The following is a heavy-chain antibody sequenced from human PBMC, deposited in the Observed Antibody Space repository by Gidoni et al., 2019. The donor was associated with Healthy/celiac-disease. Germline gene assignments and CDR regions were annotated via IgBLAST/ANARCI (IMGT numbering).Heavy chain of an antibody. D-gene: IGHD3-3*01. CDR2: IIPILGIA. CDR1: GGTFSSYA. CDR3: ARDRVTIFGVALNWFDP. Sequence: QVQLVQSGAEVKKPGSSVKVSCKASGGTFSSYAISWVRQAPGQGLEWMGRIIPILGIANYAQKFQGRVTITADKSTSTAYMELSSLRSEDTAVYYCARDRVTIFGVALNWFDPWGLGTLVTVSS. J-gene: IGHJ5*02. V-gene: IGHV1-69*04.